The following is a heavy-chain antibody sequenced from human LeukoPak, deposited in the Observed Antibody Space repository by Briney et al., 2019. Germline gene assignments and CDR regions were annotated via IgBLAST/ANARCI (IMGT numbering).Heavy chain of an antibody. J-gene: IGHJ5*02. D-gene: IGHD3-10*01. CDR1: GGSFSAYY. CDR3: ARGGLRIYYGSGSYGSGRPFDP. Sequence: SETLSLTCAVYGGSFSAYYWSWIRQPPGKGLEWIGEINHSGSTNYNPSLKSRVTISVDTSKNQFSLKLSSVTAADTAVYYCARGGLRIYYGSGSYGSGRPFDPWGQGTLVTVSS. V-gene: IGHV4-34*01. CDR2: INHSGST.